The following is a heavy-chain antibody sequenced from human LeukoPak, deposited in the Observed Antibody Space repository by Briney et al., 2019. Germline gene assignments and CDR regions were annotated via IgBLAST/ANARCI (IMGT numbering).Heavy chain of an antibody. J-gene: IGHJ4*02. Sequence: GGSLRLSCAAPGFIFDDYAIHWVRRAPGKGLEWVSLISGDGGSTFYADSVKGRFTISRDNSKNSLYLQMSSLRSEDTALYYCARESERSGWYDYWGQGTLVTVSS. D-gene: IGHD6-19*01. CDR2: ISGDGGST. CDR1: GFIFDDYA. CDR3: ARESERSGWYDY. V-gene: IGHV3-43*02.